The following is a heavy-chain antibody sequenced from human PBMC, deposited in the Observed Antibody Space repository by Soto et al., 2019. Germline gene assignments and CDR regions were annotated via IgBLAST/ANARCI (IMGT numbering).Heavy chain of an antibody. J-gene: IGHJ5*02. CDR1: GYSFTSYT. V-gene: IGHV1-3*01. D-gene: IGHD3-22*01. CDR3: ARDRRYYDSSGSPGWFDP. Sequence: ASVKVSCKASGYSFTSYTMHWVRQAPGQRLEWMGWINAGNGNTKYSQKIQGRVTITRDTSASTAYMELSSLRSEDTAVYYCARDRRYYDSSGSPGWFDPWGQGTLVTVSS. CDR2: INAGNGNT.